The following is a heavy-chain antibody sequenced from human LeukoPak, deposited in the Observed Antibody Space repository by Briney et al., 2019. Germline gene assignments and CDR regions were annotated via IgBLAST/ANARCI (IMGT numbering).Heavy chain of an antibody. CDR1: GFTFSGYW. J-gene: IGHJ4*02. V-gene: IGHV3-74*01. CDR3: ARSANYFDTSGQDY. D-gene: IGHD3-22*01. Sequence: GGSLRLSCAASGFTFSGYWMHWVRQAPGKGLVWVSRTNRDDSDTSNADSVKGRFTISRDKAKSTLYLQMNSLRVEDTAVYYCARSANYFDTSGQDYWGQGTLVTVSS. CDR2: TNRDDSDT.